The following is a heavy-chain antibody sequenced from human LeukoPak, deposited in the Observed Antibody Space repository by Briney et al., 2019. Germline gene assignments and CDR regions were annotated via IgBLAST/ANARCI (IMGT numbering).Heavy chain of an antibody. D-gene: IGHD3-9*01. V-gene: IGHV1-18*01. CDR3: ARDQCPLRYFDWFRRGDCYSGWFDP. CDR2: ISAYNGNT. J-gene: IGHJ5*02. CDR1: GYTFTSYG. Sequence: GASVKVSCKASGYTFTSYGISWVRQAPGQGLEWMGWISAYNGNTNYAQKLQGRVTMTTDTSTSTAYMELRSLRSDDTAVYYCARDQCPLRYFDWFRRGDCYSGWFDPWGQGTLVTVSS.